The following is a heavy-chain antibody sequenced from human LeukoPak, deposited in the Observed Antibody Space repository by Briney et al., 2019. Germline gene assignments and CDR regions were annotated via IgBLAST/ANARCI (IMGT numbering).Heavy chain of an antibody. V-gene: IGHV3-66*01. CDR2: IYSDGAT. Sequence: GGSLRLSCAASGFIVTSNYMSWVRQAPGHGLEWVSLIYSDGATYYADSVKGRFTISRDNSKNTLYLQMNSLRAEDTAVYYCARVDFDYVWGSGVHFDYWGRGTLVTVSS. CDR3: ARVDFDYVWGSGVHFDY. J-gene: IGHJ4*02. CDR1: GFIVTSNY. D-gene: IGHD3-16*01.